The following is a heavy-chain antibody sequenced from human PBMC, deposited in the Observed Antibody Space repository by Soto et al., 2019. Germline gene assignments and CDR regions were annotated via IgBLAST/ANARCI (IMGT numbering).Heavy chain of an antibody. Sequence: SETLSLTCTVSGGSISSGDYYWSWIRQPPGKGLEWIGYIYYSGSTYYNPSLKSRVTISVDTSKNQFSLKLSSVTAADTAVYYCARDSSTMIVGAWGQGTLVTVPQ. J-gene: IGHJ5*02. V-gene: IGHV4-30-4*01. CDR1: GGSISSGDYY. D-gene: IGHD3-22*01. CDR3: ARDSSTMIVGA. CDR2: IYYSGST.